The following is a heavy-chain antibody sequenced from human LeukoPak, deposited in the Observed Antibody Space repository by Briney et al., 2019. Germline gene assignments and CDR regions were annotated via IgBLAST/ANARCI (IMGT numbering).Heavy chain of an antibody. CDR1: GFTFSAYW. D-gene: IGHD1-26*01. CDR3: ARAGVGFDY. Sequence: GGSLRLSCAASGFTFSAYWMHWVRQSPGRGLVWVARINGDGITTSYADSVKGRFTISRDNAKNTLYLQMNSLRAEDTAVFYCARAGVGFDYWGQGTLVTASS. V-gene: IGHV3-74*01. J-gene: IGHJ4*02. CDR2: INGDGITT.